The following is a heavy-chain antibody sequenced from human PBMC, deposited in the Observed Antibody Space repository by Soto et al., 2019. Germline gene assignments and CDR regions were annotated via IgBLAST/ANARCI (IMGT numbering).Heavy chain of an antibody. Sequence: QVQLVESGGGVVQPGRSLRLSCAASGFTFSSYAMHWVRQAPGKGLEWVAVISYDGSNKYYADSVKGRFTISRDNSKNTLYLQINSLRAEDTAVYYCARAYEGDYFDYWGQGTLFTVSS. V-gene: IGHV3-30-3*01. J-gene: IGHJ4*02. D-gene: IGHD3-16*01. CDR1: GFTFSSYA. CDR3: ARAYEGDYFDY. CDR2: ISYDGSNK.